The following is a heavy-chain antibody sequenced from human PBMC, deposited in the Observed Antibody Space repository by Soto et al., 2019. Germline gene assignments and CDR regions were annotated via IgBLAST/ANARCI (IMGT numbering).Heavy chain of an antibody. J-gene: IGHJ6*02. D-gene: IGHD3-22*01. V-gene: IGHV1-69*06. CDR1: GGTFNRHG. Sequence: SVKVSCKASGGTFNRHGISWVRQAPGQGLEWMGGTIPVFGTPKYAQEFQGRVTVGVDKSTSTAYMELSSLRSEDTAVYYCARGLSDGFITYFDFYVMDVWGQGTAVTVSS. CDR3: ARGLSDGFITYFDFYVMDV. CDR2: TIPVFGTP.